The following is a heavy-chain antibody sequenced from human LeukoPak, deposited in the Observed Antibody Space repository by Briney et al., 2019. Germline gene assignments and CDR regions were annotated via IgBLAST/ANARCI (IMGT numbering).Heavy chain of an antibody. J-gene: IGHJ4*02. CDR3: ASKYYDPYYFDY. V-gene: IGHV3-66*01. CDR1: GFTVSSNY. D-gene: IGHD3-22*01. CDR2: IYSGGST. Sequence: PGRSLRLSCAASGFTVSSNYMSWVRQAPGKGLEWVSVIYSGGSTYYADSVKGRFTISRDNSKNTLFLQMNSLRAEDTAVYYCASKYYDPYYFDYWGQGTLVTVSS.